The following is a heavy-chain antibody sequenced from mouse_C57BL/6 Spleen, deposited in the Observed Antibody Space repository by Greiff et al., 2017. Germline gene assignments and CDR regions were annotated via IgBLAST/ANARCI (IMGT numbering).Heavy chain of an antibody. V-gene: IGHV1-78*01. J-gene: IGHJ4*01. Sequence: QVQLQQSDAELVKPGASVKISCKVSGYTFTDHTIHWMKQRPEQGLEWIGYIYPRDGSTKYNEKFKGKATLTADKSSSPAYMQLNSLTSGDTAVYFCARNEDPYAGAMDYWGQGTSVTVSS. CDR2: IYPRDGST. CDR1: GYTFTDHT. CDR3: ARNEDPYAGAMDY. D-gene: IGHD1-1*01.